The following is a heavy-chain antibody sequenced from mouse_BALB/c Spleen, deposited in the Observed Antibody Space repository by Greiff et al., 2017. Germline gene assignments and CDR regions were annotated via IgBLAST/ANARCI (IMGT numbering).Heavy chain of an antibody. CDR2: ISSGGST. Sequence: EVQLVESGGGLVQPGGSRKLSCAASGFTFSSYAMSWVRQTPEKRLEWVASISSGGSTYYPDSVKGRFTISRDNARNILYLQMSSLRSEDTAMYYCARETIGGDYWGQGTSVTVSS. V-gene: IGHV5-6-5*01. J-gene: IGHJ4*01. CDR1: GFTFSSYA. CDR3: ARETIGGDY.